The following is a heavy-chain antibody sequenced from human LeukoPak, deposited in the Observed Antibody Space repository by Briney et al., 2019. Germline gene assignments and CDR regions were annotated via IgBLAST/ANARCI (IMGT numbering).Heavy chain of an antibody. V-gene: IGHV4-61*01. CDR3: ARRHVQYTSSSDPYYFDY. D-gene: IGHD6-6*01. CDR1: GGSISSSSYY. J-gene: IGHJ4*02. Sequence: SETLSLTCTVSGGSISSSSYYWTWIRQLPGKGLEWIGYLDYSGSTKYNPSLKSRVTISVDTSKNQFSLKLSSVTAADTAVYYCARRHVQYTSSSDPYYFDYWGQGTLVTVSS. CDR2: LDYSGST.